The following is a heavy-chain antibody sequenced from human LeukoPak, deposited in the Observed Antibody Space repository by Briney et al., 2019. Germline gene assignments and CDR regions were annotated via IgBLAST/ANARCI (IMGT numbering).Heavy chain of an antibody. J-gene: IGHJ3*02. CDR1: GFTFWSYA. CDR3: AKNDYGGLDAFDI. V-gene: IGHV3-23*01. Sequence: GSLRLSFAASGFTFWSYAISWVRPAPGKGLELVSGISGSGGSTYYADSVKGRFTISRDNFKNTLYLQMNSLRAEDTAVYYCAKNDYGGLDAFDIWGQGTMVTVSS. D-gene: IGHD4-23*01. CDR2: ISGSGGST.